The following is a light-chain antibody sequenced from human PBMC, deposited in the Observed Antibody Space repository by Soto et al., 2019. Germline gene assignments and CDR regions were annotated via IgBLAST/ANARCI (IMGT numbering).Light chain of an antibody. J-gene: IGLJ1*01. V-gene: IGLV1-36*01. CDR1: SSNVGNTA. CDR3: AAWDDSLNGPNYV. Sequence: QLVLTQPPSVSGAPRQRVTISCSGSSSNVGNTAVNWYQQLPGKAPKLLIYYDDLLPSGVSDRFSGSKSGTSASLAISGLQSEDEGDYYCAAWDDSLNGPNYVFGTGTKLTVL. CDR2: YDD.